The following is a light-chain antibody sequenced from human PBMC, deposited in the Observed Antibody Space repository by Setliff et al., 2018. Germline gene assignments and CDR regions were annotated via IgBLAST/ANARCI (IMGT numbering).Light chain of an antibody. J-gene: IGLJ1*01. CDR3: QVWDPASDHRV. CDR1: NIGDKS. CDR2: EER. Sequence: SYELTQPPSESVAPGKTARITCGGHNIGDKSVHWYQQKPGQAPVLVVYEERDRPSGIPGRFSGSNSGNTATLTISRVEAGDEADYYCQVWDPASDHRVFGTGTKVTVL. V-gene: IGLV3-21*03.